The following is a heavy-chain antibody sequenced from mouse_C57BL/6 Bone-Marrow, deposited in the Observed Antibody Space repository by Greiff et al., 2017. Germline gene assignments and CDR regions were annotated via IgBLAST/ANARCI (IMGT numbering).Heavy chain of an antibody. J-gene: IGHJ3*01. CDR1: GYTFTSYW. V-gene: IGHV1-53*01. Sequence: QVQLQQPGAELVMPGASVKLSCKASGYTFTSYWMHWVKQRPGQGLEWIGVINPGSGGTNYNEKFKGKATLTAAKSSSTAYMQLSSLTSEDSAVYFCARSDYDETWFAYWGQGTLVTVSA. CDR2: INPGSGGT. D-gene: IGHD2-4*01. CDR3: ARSDYDETWFAY.